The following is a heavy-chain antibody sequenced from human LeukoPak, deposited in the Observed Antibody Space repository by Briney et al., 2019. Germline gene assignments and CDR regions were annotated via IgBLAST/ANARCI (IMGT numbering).Heavy chain of an antibody. J-gene: IGHJ6*03. CDR1: GFTFSSYA. V-gene: IGHV3-23*01. Sequence: AGSLRLSCAASGFTFSSYAMSWVRQAPGKGLEWVSAISGSGGSTYYADSVKGRFTISRDNSKNTLYLQMNSLRAEDTAVYYCAKGPLNWYYYYYMDVWGKGTTVTVSS. D-gene: IGHD3-16*01. CDR3: AKGPLNWYYYYYMDV. CDR2: ISGSGGST.